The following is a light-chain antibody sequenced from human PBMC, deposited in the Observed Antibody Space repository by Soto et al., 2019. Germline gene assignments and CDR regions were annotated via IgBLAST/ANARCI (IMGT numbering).Light chain of an antibody. V-gene: IGKV3-20*01. CDR1: QSVSSSY. CDR2: GAS. Sequence: EIVFTQSPGTLSLSPGERATLSCRASQSVSSSYLAWYQQKPGQAPRLLIYGASSRATGIPDRFSGSGSGTDFTLTISRLEPEDFAVYYCQQYGSPLTFGGGTKVDI. J-gene: IGKJ4*01. CDR3: QQYGSPLT.